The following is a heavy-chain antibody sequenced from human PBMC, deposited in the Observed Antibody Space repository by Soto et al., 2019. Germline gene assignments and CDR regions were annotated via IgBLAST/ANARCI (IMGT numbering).Heavy chain of an antibody. V-gene: IGHV3-33*01. CDR1: GFTFSSYG. J-gene: IGHJ6*02. Sequence: GGSLRLSCAASGFTFSSYGMHWVRQAPGKGLEWVAVIWYDGSNKYYADSVKGRFTISRDNSKNTLYLQMNSLRAEDTAVYYCAGDGYSKSWQYYYYGMDVWGQGTTVTVSS. CDR3: AGDGYSKSWQYYYYGMDV. CDR2: IWYDGSNK. D-gene: IGHD4-4*01.